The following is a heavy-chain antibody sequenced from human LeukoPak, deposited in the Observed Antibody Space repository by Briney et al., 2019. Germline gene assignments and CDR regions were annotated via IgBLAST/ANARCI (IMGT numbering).Heavy chain of an antibody. CDR3: TRDQGPQRTYIVGASSYYYYMDV. D-gene: IGHD1-26*01. CDR2: IRSKAYGGTT. CDR1: GFTFSSYA. J-gene: IGHJ6*03. Sequence: GGSLRLSCAASGFTFSSYAMHWVRQAPGKGLEWVGFIRSKAYGGTTEYAASVKGRFTISRDDSKSIAYLQMNSLKTEDTAVYYCTRDQGPQRTYIVGASSYYYYMDVWGKGTTVTVSS. V-gene: IGHV3-49*04.